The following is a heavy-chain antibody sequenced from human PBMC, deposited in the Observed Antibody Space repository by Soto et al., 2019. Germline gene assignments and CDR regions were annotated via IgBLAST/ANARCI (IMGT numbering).Heavy chain of an antibody. V-gene: IGHV3-9*01. D-gene: IGHD3-10*01. CDR1: GFTFDVYA. CDR3: FKYMIAFGELYVGAWDY. J-gene: IGHJ4*02. CDR2: ISWNSGSI. Sequence: EVQLVESGGGLVQPGRSLRLSCAASGFTFDVYAMHWVRQAPGKGLEWVSGISWNSGSIGYADSVKGRFTISRDNAKNSLYLQMNSLKTEDTDVYYDFKYMIAFGELYVGAWDYWGQGTLVTVSS.